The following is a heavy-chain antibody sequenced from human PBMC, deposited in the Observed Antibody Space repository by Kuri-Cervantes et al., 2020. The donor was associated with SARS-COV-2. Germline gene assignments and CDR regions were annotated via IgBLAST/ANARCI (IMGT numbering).Heavy chain of an antibody. D-gene: IGHD3-22*01. CDR2: INSDGSST. CDR3: AREGYYYDSTEANREGINAFDI. V-gene: IGHV3-74*01. Sequence: GESLKISCAASGFTFSRSWMLWVRQAPGKGLVWVSRINSDGSSTSYADSVKGRFTISRDNAKNTLYLQMNSLRAEDTAVYYCAREGYYYDSTEANREGINAFDIWGQGTMVTVSS. CDR1: GFTFSRSW. J-gene: IGHJ3*02.